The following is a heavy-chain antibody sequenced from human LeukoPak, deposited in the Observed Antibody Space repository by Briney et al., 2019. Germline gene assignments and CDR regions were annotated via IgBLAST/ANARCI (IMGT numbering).Heavy chain of an antibody. J-gene: IGHJ5*02. CDR2: TYYRSKWYN. D-gene: IGHD6-13*01. Sequence: SQTLSLTCAISGDSVSSNSAAWNWIRQSPSRGLEWLGRTYYRSKWYNDYAVSVKSRITINPDTSKNQFSLQLNSVTPEDTSVYXXARTLAAAGNWFDPWGQGTLVTVSS. V-gene: IGHV6-1*01. CDR3: ARTLAAAGNWFDP. CDR1: GDSVSSNSAA.